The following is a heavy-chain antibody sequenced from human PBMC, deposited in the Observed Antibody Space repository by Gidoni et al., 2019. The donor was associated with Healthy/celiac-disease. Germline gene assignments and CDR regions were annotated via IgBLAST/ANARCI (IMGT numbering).Heavy chain of an antibody. J-gene: IGHJ6*02. V-gene: IGHV3-74*01. CDR3: ARPLSGPYAMDV. Sequence: EVQLVESGGGLVQPGGSLRLSCAASGFTFSSYWMHWVRQAPGKGLVWVSRIQSDGSSPTYADSVKGRFTISRDNAKNTLYLQMNSLRAEDTAIYYCARPLSGPYAMDVWGQGTTVTVSS. CDR1: GFTFSSYW. CDR2: IQSDGSSP.